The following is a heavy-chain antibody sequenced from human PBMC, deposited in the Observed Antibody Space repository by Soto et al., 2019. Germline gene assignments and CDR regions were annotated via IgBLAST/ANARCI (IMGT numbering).Heavy chain of an antibody. D-gene: IGHD6-13*01. CDR3: ARATSSSLIVYDYYYGMDV. CDR1: GFTFSSYA. J-gene: IGHJ6*02. V-gene: IGHV3-30-3*01. Sequence: GGSLRLSCAASGFTFSSYAMHWVRQAPGKGLEWVAVISYDGSNKYYADSVKGRLTISRDNSKNTLYLQMNSLRAEDTAVYYCARATSSSLIVYDYYYGMDVWGQGTTVTVSS. CDR2: ISYDGSNK.